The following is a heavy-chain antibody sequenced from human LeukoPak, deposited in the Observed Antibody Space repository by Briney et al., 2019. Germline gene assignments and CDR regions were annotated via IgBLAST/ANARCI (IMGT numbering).Heavy chain of an antibody. CDR2: MSNDGRYE. Sequence: PGGSLRLSCAASGFTFSTYAMHWVRQAPGKGLEWVAVMSNDGRYEHYADSLKDRFTISRDNSKNTLYLQMNSLRAEDTAVYYCAREGRRDCAFDLWGQGTMVTVSS. CDR3: AREGRRDCAFDL. CDR1: GFTFSTYA. D-gene: IGHD2-21*01. J-gene: IGHJ3*01. V-gene: IGHV3-30*04.